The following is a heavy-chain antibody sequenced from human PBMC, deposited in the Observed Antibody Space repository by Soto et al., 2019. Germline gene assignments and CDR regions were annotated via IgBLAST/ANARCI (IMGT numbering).Heavy chain of an antibody. CDR1: VFTFSIYW. V-gene: IGHV3-7*03. Sequence: LRLACAASVFTFSIYWMSCVRQAPVKGLEWVANIKQDGSEKYYVDSVKGRFTISRDNAKNSVYLQMNSLRAEDTAVYYCVREEFDFWSNYYRYFDYWGQGTLVTVSS. CDR3: VREEFDFWSNYYRYFDY. D-gene: IGHD3-3*01. J-gene: IGHJ4*02. CDR2: IKQDGSEK.